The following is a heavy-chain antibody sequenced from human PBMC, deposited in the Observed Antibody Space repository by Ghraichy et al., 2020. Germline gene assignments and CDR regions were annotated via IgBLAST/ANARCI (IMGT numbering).Heavy chain of an antibody. D-gene: IGHD2-15*01. Sequence: GGSLRLSCAASGFTLHSYGMHWVRQAPGKGLEWVSYIDSSSSYIYYADSVTGRFTISRDNAKNSLSLQMNSLRAEDTAVYYCTRDPGYCSGGRCYLTGHVYWC. V-gene: IGHV3-21*01. CDR3: TRDPGYCSGGRCYLTGHVY. CDR1: GFTLHSYG. J-gene: IGHJ4*01. CDR2: IDSSSSYI.